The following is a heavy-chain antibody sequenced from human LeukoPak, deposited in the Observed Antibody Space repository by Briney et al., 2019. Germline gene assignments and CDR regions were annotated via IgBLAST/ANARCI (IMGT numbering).Heavy chain of an antibody. V-gene: IGHV3-30-3*01. CDR2: ISYDGSNK. J-gene: IGHJ4*02. CDR3: ARDEIRLGELSVHDY. CDR1: GFTFSSYA. D-gene: IGHD3-16*02. Sequence: GGSLRLSCAASGFTFSSYAMHWVRQAPGKGLEWVAVISYDGSNKYYADSVKGRFTISRDNSKNTLYLQMNSLRAEDTAVYYCARDEIRLGELSVHDYWGQGTLVTVSS.